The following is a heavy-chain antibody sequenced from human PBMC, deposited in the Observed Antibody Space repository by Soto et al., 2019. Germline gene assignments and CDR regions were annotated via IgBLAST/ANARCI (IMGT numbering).Heavy chain of an antibody. V-gene: IGHV1-3*01. CDR2: SNEGSGNT. CDR3: ARDDRTISGAVTLDS. D-gene: IGHD3-3*02. Sequence: QVQLVQSGPEVKRPGASVRISCRTAGYSFKNYAIHWVRQAPGKKLEWMGWSNEGSGNTRYSHKFQGRMSIARDTSARTSYLYRRSLTSEDTAVYFCARDDRTISGAVTLDSWGPGTWVTVSS. J-gene: IGHJ4*02. CDR1: GYSFKNYA.